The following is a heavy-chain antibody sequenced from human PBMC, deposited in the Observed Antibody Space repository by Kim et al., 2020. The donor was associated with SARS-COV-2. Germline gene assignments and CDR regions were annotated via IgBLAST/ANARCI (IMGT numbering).Heavy chain of an antibody. Sequence: GGSLRLYCAASGFTFSSYSMNWVRQAPGKGLEWVSYISSSSSTIYYADSVKGRFTISRDNAKNSLYLQMNSLRAEDTAVYYCARETAVAGYWFDPWGQGTLVTVSS. D-gene: IGHD6-19*01. CDR1: GFTFSSYS. CDR3: ARETAVAGYWFDP. J-gene: IGHJ5*02. CDR2: ISSSSSTI. V-gene: IGHV3-48*04.